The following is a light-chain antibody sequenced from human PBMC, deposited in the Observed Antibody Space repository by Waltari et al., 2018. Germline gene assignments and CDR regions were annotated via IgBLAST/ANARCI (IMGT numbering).Light chain of an antibody. CDR3: AAWDDSLNGGV. Sequence: QSVLTQPPSASGTPGQRVTIPSSGTSSHLGSNTVNWYQQLPGTAPKLLIYSNNQRPSGVPDRFSGSKSGTSASLAISGLQSEDEADYYCAAWDDSLNGGVFGGGTKLTVL. V-gene: IGLV1-44*01. CDR2: SNN. CDR1: SSHLGSNT. J-gene: IGLJ2*01.